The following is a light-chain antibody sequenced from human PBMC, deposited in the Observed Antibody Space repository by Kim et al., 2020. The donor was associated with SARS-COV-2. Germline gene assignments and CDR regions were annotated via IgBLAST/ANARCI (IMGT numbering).Light chain of an antibody. J-gene: IGLJ2*01. V-gene: IGLV3-19*01. Sequence: SSELTQDPAVSVALGQTVRITCQGDSLRSYYASWYQQKPGQAPVLVIYGKNNRPSGIPDRFSGSSSGNTASLTITGAQAEDEAEYYCNSRDSSGNHLEVF. CDR1: SLRSYY. CDR3: NSRDSSGNHLEV. CDR2: GKN.